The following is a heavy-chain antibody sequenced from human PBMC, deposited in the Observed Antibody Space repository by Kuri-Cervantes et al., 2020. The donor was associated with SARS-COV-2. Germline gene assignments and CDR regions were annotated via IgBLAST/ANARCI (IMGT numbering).Heavy chain of an antibody. V-gene: IGHV3-74*01. CDR3: ARDLTLGYCSGGSCYYYYGMDV. CDR1: GCIFRRDW. D-gene: IGHD2-15*01. CDR2: INSDGSST. J-gene: IGHJ6*02. Sequence: GESLRLPFAASGCIFRRDWMHWVRQAPGKGLLWVSRINSDGSSTSYADSVKGRFTISRDNAKNTLYLQMNSLRAEDTAVYYCARDLTLGYCSGGSCYYYYGMDVWGQGTTVTVSS.